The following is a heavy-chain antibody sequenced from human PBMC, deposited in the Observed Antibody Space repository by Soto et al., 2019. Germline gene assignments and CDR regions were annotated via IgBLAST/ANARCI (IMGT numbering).Heavy chain of an antibody. CDR1: GGSFDKSTYY. CDR2: IYYSGST. V-gene: IGHV4-39*01. CDR3: ATQEVGGSYVYTFDP. Sequence: SETLSLTCPASGGSFDKSTYYWCWIRQPPGKAREWIGSIYYSGSTYYYPSFKSRVIISVDTSRNQFSLKLSSVTAADTAVYYCATQEVGGSYVYTFDPWGQGTLVTVAS. D-gene: IGHD1-26*01. J-gene: IGHJ5*02.